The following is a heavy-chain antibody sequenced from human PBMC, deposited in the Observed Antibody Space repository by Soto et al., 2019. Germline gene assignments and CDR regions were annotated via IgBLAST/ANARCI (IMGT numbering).Heavy chain of an antibody. CDR2: LDGSGSHT. Sequence: EVQLLESGGGLVQPGGSLRLSCAASGFTFSSDAMSWVRQAPGRGLEWVSSLDGSGSHTFHADSVKGRFTISRDNSKHTVYLQMNSLRAEDTAVYYCVKARYSSNRGYFDYWGQGTVVTVSS. V-gene: IGHV3-23*01. D-gene: IGHD1-1*01. J-gene: IGHJ4*02. CDR3: VKARYSSNRGYFDY. CDR1: GFTFSSDA.